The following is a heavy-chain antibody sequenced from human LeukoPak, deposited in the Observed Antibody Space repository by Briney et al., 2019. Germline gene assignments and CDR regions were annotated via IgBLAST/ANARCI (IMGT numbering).Heavy chain of an antibody. V-gene: IGHV1-18*01. CDR3: ARVYVGLLWFGELLSRMDYYYYGMAV. Sequence: ASVKVSCKASGYTFTSYGISWVRQAPGQGLEWMGWISAYNGNTNYAQKLQGRVTMTTDTSTSTAYMELRSLRSDDTAVYYCARVYVGLLWFGELLSRMDYYYYGMAVWGQGTTVTVSS. D-gene: IGHD3-10*01. CDR1: GYTFTSYG. CDR2: ISAYNGNT. J-gene: IGHJ6*02.